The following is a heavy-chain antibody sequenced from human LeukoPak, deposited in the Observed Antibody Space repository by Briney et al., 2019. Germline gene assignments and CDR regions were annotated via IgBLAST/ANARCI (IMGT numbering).Heavy chain of an antibody. J-gene: IGHJ4*02. Sequence: GGSLRLSCAASGFTFSSYAMGWVRQAPGKGLEWVSAIRGSGGSTYCADSVKGRFTISRDNSMNTLSLQMNSLRAEDTALYYCAKSSSWTYHYLDYWGQGALVTVSS. CDR3: AKSSSWTYHYLDY. CDR1: GFTFSSYA. CDR2: IRGSGGST. D-gene: IGHD6-13*01. V-gene: IGHV3-23*01.